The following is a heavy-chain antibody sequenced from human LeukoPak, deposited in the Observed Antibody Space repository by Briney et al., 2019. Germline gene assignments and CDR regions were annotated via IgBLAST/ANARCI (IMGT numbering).Heavy chain of an antibody. CDR1: GGSISSYY. J-gene: IGHJ4*02. V-gene: IGHV4-59*01. D-gene: IGHD3-10*01. Sequence: PSETLSLTCTVSGGSISSYYWSWIRQPPGKGLEWIGYIYYSGSTNYNPSLKSRVTISVDTSKNQFSLKLSSVTAADTAVYYCARGAMVRGVMDYWGQGTLVTVSS. CDR3: ARGAMVRGVMDY. CDR2: IYYSGST.